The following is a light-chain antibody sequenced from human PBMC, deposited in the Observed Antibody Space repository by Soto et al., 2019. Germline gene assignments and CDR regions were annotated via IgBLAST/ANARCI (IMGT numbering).Light chain of an antibody. J-gene: IGKJ5*01. V-gene: IGKV3-11*01. CDR3: QYYGSSHSNT. Sequence: EIVLTQSPATLSLSPGERGTLSGRASESVTDYLAWYQQKPGQAPRLLVYDVSNRAAGIPTRFSGGGSGTDFTLTIRRLEPEDLAVYYCQYYGSSHSNTVGHGTRLEIK. CDR1: ESVTDY. CDR2: DVS.